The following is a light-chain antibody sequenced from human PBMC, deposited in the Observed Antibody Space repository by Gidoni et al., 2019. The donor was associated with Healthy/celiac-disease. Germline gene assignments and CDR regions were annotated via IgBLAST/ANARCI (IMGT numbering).Light chain of an antibody. CDR3: QQYDSTPLA. Sequence: IVMTQSPDSLAVSLGERATINCKSSQSVLYSSNNKNYLAWYQQKPGQPPKLLIYWASTRESGVPDRFSGSGSGTDFTLTISSLQAEDVAVYYCQQYDSTPLAFGQGTKVEIK. V-gene: IGKV4-1*01. CDR2: WAS. J-gene: IGKJ1*01. CDR1: QSVLYSSNNKNY.